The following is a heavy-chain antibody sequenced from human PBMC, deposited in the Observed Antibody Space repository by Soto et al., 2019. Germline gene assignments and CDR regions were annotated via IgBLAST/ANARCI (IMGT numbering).Heavy chain of an antibody. V-gene: IGHV3-23*01. J-gene: IGHJ6*02. CDR2: ISGSGGST. D-gene: IGHD3-3*01. CDR1: GFTFSSYA. CDR3: AKKRSGVYGMDV. Sequence: ETLSLTCAASGFTFSSYAMNWVRQAPGKGLDWVSVISGSGGSTYYADSVKGRFTISRDNSKNTLYLQMNSLRAEDTAVYYCAKKRSGVYGMDVWGQGTTVTVSS.